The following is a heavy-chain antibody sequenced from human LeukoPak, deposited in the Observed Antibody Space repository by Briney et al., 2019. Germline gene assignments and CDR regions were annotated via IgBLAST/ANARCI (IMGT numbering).Heavy chain of an antibody. Sequence: PGGSLRLSCAASGFTFSSYGMHWVRQAPGKGLEWVAVIWYDGSNKYYADSVKGRFTISRDNSKNTLYLQMNSLRAEDTAVHYCARVGDYGDQRVYWGQGTLVTVSS. D-gene: IGHD4-17*01. V-gene: IGHV3-33*01. CDR2: IWYDGSNK. CDR3: ARVGDYGDQRVY. CDR1: GFTFSSYG. J-gene: IGHJ4*02.